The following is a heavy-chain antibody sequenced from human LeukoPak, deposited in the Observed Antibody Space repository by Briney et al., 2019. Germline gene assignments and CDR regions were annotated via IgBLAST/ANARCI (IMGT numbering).Heavy chain of an antibody. CDR2: ISSSGSTI. CDR1: GFTFSSYS. Sequence: GGSLRLSCAASGFTFSSYSMNWVRQAPGKGLEWVSYISSSGSTIYYADSVKGRFTISRDNAKNSLYLQMNSLRAEDTAVYYCARAHYGDSLGMDVWGQGTTVTVSS. D-gene: IGHD4-17*01. J-gene: IGHJ6*02. CDR3: ARAHYGDSLGMDV. V-gene: IGHV3-48*04.